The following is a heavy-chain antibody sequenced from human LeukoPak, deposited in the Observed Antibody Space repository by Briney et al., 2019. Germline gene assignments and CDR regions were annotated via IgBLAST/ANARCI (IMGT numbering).Heavy chain of an antibody. D-gene: IGHD3-22*01. V-gene: IGHV3-74*01. CDR2: INSDGSST. CDR3: VRDRDYYDSRDAFDI. Sequence: GGSLRLSCAASGFTFSSYWMHWVRQAPGKGLVWVSRINSDGSSTSYADSVKGRFTISRDNAKNTLYLQMNSLRAEDTAVYYCVRDRDYYDSRDAFDIWGQGTMVTVSS. J-gene: IGHJ3*02. CDR1: GFTFSSYW.